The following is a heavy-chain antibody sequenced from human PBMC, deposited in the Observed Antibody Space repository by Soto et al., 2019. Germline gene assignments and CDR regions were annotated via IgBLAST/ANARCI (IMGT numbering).Heavy chain of an antibody. CDR3: AKGSAAGPSYFDS. J-gene: IGHJ4*02. D-gene: IGHD6-25*01. CDR2: ISGSGAST. Sequence: PGGSLRLSCAASEFTFSSYAMTWVRQAPGKGLEWVSSISGSGASTYFADSVKGRFIISRDNSKSTVFLQMNSLRADDTAVYYCAKGSAAGPSYFDSWGQGTLVTVSS. CDR1: EFTFSSYA. V-gene: IGHV3-23*01.